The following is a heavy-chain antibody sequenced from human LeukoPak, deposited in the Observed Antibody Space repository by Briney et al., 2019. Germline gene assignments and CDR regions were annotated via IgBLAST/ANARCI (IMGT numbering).Heavy chain of an antibody. CDR1: GFTFTTYS. J-gene: IGHJ4*02. V-gene: IGHV3-23*01. CDR2: ISGSGGSI. Sequence: GGSLRLSCTASGFTFTTYSMSWVRQAPGKGLEWVSVISGSGGSIYYADSVKGRFTISRDNSKNTLYLQMNSLRAEDTAVYYCARIWFGELRGPFDYWGQGTLVTVSS. D-gene: IGHD3-10*01. CDR3: ARIWFGELRGPFDY.